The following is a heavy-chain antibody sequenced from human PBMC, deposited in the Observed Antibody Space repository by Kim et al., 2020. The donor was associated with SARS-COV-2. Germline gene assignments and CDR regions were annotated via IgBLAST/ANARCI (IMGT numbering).Heavy chain of an antibody. CDR3: ARDRRHCTNGVCYYYGLDY. CDR2: IIPIFGTA. D-gene: IGHD2-8*01. J-gene: IGHJ4*02. Sequence: SVKVSCKASGGTFSSYAISWVRQAPGQGLEWMGGIIPIFGTANYAQKFQGRVTITADESTSTAYMELSSLRSEDTAVYYCARDRRHCTNGVCYYYGLDYWGQGTLVTVSS. CDR1: GGTFSSYA. V-gene: IGHV1-69*13.